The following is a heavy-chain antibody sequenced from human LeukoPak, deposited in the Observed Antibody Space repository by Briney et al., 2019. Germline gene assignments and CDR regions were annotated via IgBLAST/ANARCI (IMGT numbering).Heavy chain of an antibody. CDR3: ALYFYDSSGYPSFDY. J-gene: IGHJ4*02. CDR1: GLTFSRHA. CDR2: ISSSGSTK. D-gene: IGHD3-22*01. V-gene: IGHV3-48*02. Sequence: GGSLRLSCEVSGLTFSRHAMNWVRQAPGKGLEWVSYISSSGSTKYYTDSVKGRFTISRDNAKNSLYLEVNSLRDEDTALYYCALYFYDSSGYPSFDYWGLGTLVTVSS.